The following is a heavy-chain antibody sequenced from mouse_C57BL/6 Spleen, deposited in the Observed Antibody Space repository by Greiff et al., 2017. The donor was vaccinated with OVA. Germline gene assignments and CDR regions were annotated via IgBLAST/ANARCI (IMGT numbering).Heavy chain of an antibody. CDR1: GFTFTDYY. D-gene: IGHD1-1*01. CDR3: ARYFITTVAEGYDY. Sequence: EVKLMESGGGLVQPGGSLSLSCAASGFTFTDYYMSWVRQPPGKALEWLGFIRNKANGYTTEYSASVKGRFTISRDNSQSILYLQMNALRAEDSATYYCARYFITTVAEGYDYWGHGTTLTVSS. V-gene: IGHV7-3*01. J-gene: IGHJ2*01. CDR2: IRNKANGYTT.